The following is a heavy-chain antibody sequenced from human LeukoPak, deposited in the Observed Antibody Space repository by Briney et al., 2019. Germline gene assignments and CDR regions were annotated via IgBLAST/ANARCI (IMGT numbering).Heavy chain of an antibody. CDR3: ARDFFANSATFVAFDM. D-gene: IGHD3-16*01. CDR2: IYTSGST. Sequence: PSETLSLTCTVSGGSISTYYWSWIRQPAGKGLEWIGRIYTSGSTNYNPSLQSRVTISVDTTKNQFSLKLSSVTAADTAIYYCARDFFANSATFVAFDMWGQGTMVTVSS. CDR1: GGSISTYY. J-gene: IGHJ3*02. V-gene: IGHV4-4*07.